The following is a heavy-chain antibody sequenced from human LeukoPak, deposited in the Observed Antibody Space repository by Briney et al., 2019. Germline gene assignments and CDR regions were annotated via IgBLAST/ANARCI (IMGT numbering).Heavy chain of an antibody. CDR3: ARDSGKDCSSPWCHPDYYFDY. Sequence: ASVKVSCKASGGTFSSSAISWVRQAPGQGLEWMGGIIPIFGTANYAQKFQGRVTITTDESTSTAYMELSSLRSEDTAVYYCARDSGKDCSSPWCHPDYYFDYWGQGTLVTVSS. CDR1: GGTFSSSA. J-gene: IGHJ4*02. CDR2: IIPIFGTA. D-gene: IGHD2-2*01. V-gene: IGHV1-69*05.